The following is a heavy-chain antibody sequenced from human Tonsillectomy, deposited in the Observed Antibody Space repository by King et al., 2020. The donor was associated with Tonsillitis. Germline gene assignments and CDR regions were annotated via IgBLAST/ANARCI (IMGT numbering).Heavy chain of an antibody. CDR3: AKILLQPY. J-gene: IGHJ4*02. Sequence: VQLVESGGGLVQPGGSLRLSCAASGFTFSTYAMSWVRQPPGKGPEWVSSIRGGGDSTTYADSVKGRFTTSSDHSKTTLYLQMNSLRAEDTAVYYCAKILLQPYWGQGTLVTVSS. CDR1: GFTFSTYA. CDR2: IRGGGDST. V-gene: IGHV3-23*04. D-gene: IGHD1-1*01.